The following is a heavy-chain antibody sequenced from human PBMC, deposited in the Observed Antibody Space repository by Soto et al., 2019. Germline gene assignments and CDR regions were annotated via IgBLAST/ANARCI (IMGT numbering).Heavy chain of an antibody. D-gene: IGHD2-15*01. J-gene: IGHJ6*02. CDR3: ARAVDCSGGSCYYYGMDV. Sequence: QVQLVQSGAEVKKPGASVKVSCKASGYTFTGYYMHWVRQAPGQGLEWMGWINPNSGGTNYAQKLQGWVTMTRDTSISTAYMELSRLRSDDTAVYYCARAVDCSGGSCYYYGMDVWGQGTTVTVSS. V-gene: IGHV1-2*04. CDR1: GYTFTGYY. CDR2: INPNSGGT.